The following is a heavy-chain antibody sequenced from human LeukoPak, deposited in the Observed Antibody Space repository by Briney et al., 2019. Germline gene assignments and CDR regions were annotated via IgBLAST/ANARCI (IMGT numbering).Heavy chain of an antibody. J-gene: IGHJ6*03. CDR2: IYHSGST. Sequence: PAALPLPCSVSGGSIISSNWWSWVRQPPGKGLEWIGEIYHSGSTNYNPSLKSRVTISIDTSKNQFSLNLRSVSAADPAVYYCTRDDFGIITDWEDYYYMDVWGKGTTVTVSS. D-gene: IGHD3-3*01. CDR3: TRDDFGIITDWEDYYYMDV. V-gene: IGHV4-4*03. CDR1: GGSIISSNW.